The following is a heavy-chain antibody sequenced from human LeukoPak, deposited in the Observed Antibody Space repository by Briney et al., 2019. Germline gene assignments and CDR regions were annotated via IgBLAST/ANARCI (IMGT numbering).Heavy chain of an antibody. Sequence: PGGSLRLSCAASGFSFVNNAMGWVRQAPGKGLEWVSGISASGRCTFYAAPVRGRFTVSRDNFKNSLYLQMNNLRAEDTAVYYCARVPSMVRGVIAYYYYGMDVWGQGTTVTVSS. CDR2: ISASGRCT. V-gene: IGHV3-23*01. CDR3: ARVPSMVRGVIAYYYYGMDV. D-gene: IGHD3-10*01. J-gene: IGHJ6*02. CDR1: GFSFVNNA.